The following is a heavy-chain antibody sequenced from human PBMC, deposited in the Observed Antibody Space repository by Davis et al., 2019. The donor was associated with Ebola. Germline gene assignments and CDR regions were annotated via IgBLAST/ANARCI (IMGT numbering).Heavy chain of an antibody. CDR3: AKDLASYDFWSGSSYYYYYYGMDV. CDR1: GFTFDDYA. V-gene: IGHV3-9*01. D-gene: IGHD3-3*01. CDR2: IDWDSGSI. J-gene: IGHJ6*02. Sequence: SLKISCAASGFTFDDYAMHWVRQAPGKGLEWVSGIDWDSGSIGYADSVKGRFTISRDNAKNSLYLQVNSLRAEDTAVYYCAKDLASYDFWSGSSYYYYYYGMDVWGQGTTVTVSS.